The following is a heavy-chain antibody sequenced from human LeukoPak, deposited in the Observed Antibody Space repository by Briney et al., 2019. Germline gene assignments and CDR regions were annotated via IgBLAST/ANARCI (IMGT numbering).Heavy chain of an antibody. J-gene: IGHJ3*02. Sequence: GGSLRLSCAASGFTVSSNYVSWVRQAPGKGLEWVANIKQDGSEKYYVDSVKGRFTISRDNAKNSLYLQMNSLRAEDTAVYYCARVCITMIVVVDAFDIWGQGTMVTVSS. CDR3: ARVCITMIVVVDAFDI. CDR2: IKQDGSEK. V-gene: IGHV3-7*01. D-gene: IGHD3-22*01. CDR1: GFTVSSNY.